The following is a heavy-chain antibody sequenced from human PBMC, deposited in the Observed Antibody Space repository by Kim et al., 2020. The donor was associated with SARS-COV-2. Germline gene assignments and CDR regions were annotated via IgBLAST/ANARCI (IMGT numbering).Heavy chain of an antibody. CDR2: SNSDGSVT. Sequence: GGSLRLSCEASGFTLTNYWMNWVRQGPGKGLVWVSRSNSDGSVTHYADSVKGRFTISRDNAKNTLFLKLNSLGVEDTAIYYCARGSFQQGFDPWGQGTLVTVSS. CDR1: GFTLTNYW. J-gene: IGHJ5*02. V-gene: IGHV3-74*01. D-gene: IGHD6-13*01. CDR3: ARGSFQQGFDP.